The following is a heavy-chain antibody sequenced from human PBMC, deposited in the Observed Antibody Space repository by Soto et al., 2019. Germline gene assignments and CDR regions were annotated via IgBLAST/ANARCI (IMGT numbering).Heavy chain of an antibody. D-gene: IGHD1-26*01. V-gene: IGHV5-10-1*01. Sequence: GESLKISCKGSGYSFTSYWISWVRQMPGKGLEWMGRIDPSDSYTNYSPSFQGHVTISADKSISTAYLQWSSLKASDTAMYYCASNSGSYSQAFDYWGQGTSVTVSS. CDR1: GYSFTSYW. CDR2: IDPSDSYT. CDR3: ASNSGSYSQAFDY. J-gene: IGHJ4*02.